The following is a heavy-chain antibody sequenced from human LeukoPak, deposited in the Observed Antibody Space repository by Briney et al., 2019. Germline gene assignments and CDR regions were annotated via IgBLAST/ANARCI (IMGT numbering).Heavy chain of an antibody. Sequence: GGSLRLSCVASGFTFGSYAMTWVRQAPGKGLEWVSGVSGSSGTYYADSVKGRFTISRDNSKNTLYLQMNSLRAEDTAVYYCAKDWSYGSYSPGYWGQGTLVTVSS. CDR1: GFTFGSYA. CDR2: VSGSSGT. J-gene: IGHJ4*02. CDR3: AKDWSYGSYSPGY. V-gene: IGHV3-23*01. D-gene: IGHD5-18*01.